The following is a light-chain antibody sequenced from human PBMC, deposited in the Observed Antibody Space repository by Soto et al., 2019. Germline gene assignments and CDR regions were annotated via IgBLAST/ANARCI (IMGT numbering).Light chain of an antibody. CDR1: QAIAGW. CDR3: QQAYSFPLT. Sequence: DIQRIQSPSSVYASVGDRVTVCCRSSQAIAGWLAWYQQKPGKAPRLLIYGTSTLQSVVPSRFSGSGSGTDFTLTINSLQPEDFATYYCQQAYSFPLTFGGGTKVDIK. V-gene: IGKV1D-12*01. J-gene: IGKJ4*01. CDR2: GTS.